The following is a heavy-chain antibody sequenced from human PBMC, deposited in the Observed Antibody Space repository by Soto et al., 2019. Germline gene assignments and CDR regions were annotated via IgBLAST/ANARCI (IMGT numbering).Heavy chain of an antibody. Sequence: QLQLQESGSGLVRPSQTLSLTCTVSGASIGSGSYSWNWIRQPPGKGLEWIGYLHHSGDTYFNPSLRRRVSISVDRSNNQFSLKLISVTGADTAVYYCARFPLWFGELDYWGQGALVTGSS. CDR1: GASIGSGSYS. V-gene: IGHV4-30-2*01. J-gene: IGHJ4*02. CDR2: LHHSGDT. D-gene: IGHD3-10*01. CDR3: ARFPLWFGELDY.